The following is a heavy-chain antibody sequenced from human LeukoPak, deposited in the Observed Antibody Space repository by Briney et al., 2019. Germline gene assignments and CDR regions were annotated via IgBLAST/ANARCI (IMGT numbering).Heavy chain of an antibody. D-gene: IGHD2-2*01. Sequence: PSETLSLTCAVYGGSFSGCYWSWIRQPPGKGLEWIGEINHSGSTNYNPSLKSRVTISVDTSKNQFSLKLSSVTAADTAVYYCARAYCSSTSCYLNWFDPWGQGTLVTVSS. CDR3: ARAYCSSTSCYLNWFDP. CDR2: INHSGST. CDR1: GGSFSGCY. V-gene: IGHV4-34*01. J-gene: IGHJ5*02.